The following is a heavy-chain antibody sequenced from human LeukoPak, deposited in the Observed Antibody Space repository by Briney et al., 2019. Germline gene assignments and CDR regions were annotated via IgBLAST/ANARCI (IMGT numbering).Heavy chain of an antibody. CDR3: ARGSYYYDSSGRLFDY. V-gene: IGHV4-4*07. D-gene: IGHD3-22*01. Sequence: SETLSLTCNVSGGSITNYYWSWIRQPAGKGLEWIGRIYTSGSTNYNPSLKSRVTMSVDTSKNQFSLKLSSVTAADTAVYYCARGSYYYDSSGRLFDYWGQGTLVTVSS. J-gene: IGHJ4*02. CDR2: IYTSGST. CDR1: GGSITNYY.